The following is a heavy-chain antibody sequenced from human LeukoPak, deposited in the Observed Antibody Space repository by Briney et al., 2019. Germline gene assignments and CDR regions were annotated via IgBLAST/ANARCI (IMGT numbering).Heavy chain of an antibody. CDR1: GFTFSDYY. CDR3: ARAVKYYYDSSGYYCDY. V-gene: IGHV3-11*01. D-gene: IGHD3-22*01. CDR2: ISSSGSTI. Sequence: GALRLSCAASGFTFSDYYMSWIRQAPGKGLEWVSYISSSGSTIYYADSVKGRFTISRDNAKNSLYLQMNSLRAEDTAVYYCARAVKYYYDSSGYYCDYWGQGTLVTVSS. J-gene: IGHJ4*02.